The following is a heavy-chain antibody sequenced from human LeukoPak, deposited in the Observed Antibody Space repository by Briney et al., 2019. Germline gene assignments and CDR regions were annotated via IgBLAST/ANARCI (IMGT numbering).Heavy chain of an antibody. Sequence: SETLSLTCAVYGGSFSGYYWSWIRQPPGKGLEWIGEINHSGSTNYNPSLKSRVTISVDTSKNQFSLKLSSVTAADTAVYYRARLRDWFDPWGQGTLVTVSS. V-gene: IGHV4-34*01. CDR1: GGSFSGYY. CDR2: INHSGST. CDR3: ARLRDWFDP. J-gene: IGHJ5*02.